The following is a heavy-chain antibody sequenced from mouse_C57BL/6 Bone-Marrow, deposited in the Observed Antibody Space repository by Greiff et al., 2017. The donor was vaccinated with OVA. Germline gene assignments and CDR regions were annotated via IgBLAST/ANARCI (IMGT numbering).Heavy chain of an antibody. CDR1: GYTFTSYW. V-gene: IGHV1-50*01. D-gene: IGHD1-1*01. CDR2: IDPSDSYT. CDR3: ARYSPYYYGSSYDY. Sequence: QVQLQQPGAELVKPGASVKLSCKASGYTFTSYWMQWVKQRPGQGLEWIGEIDPSDSYTNYNQKFKGKATLTVDTSSSTAYMQLRSLTSEDSAVYFCARYSPYYYGSSYDYWGQGTTLTVSS. J-gene: IGHJ2*01.